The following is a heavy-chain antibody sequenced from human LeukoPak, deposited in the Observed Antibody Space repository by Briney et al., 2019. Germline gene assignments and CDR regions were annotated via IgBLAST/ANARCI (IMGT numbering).Heavy chain of an antibody. J-gene: IGHJ5*02. Sequence: ASVKVSCKASGYTFTSYAMHWVRQAPGQRLEWMGWINAGNGNTKYSQKFQGRVTITRDTSASTAYMELSSLRSEDTAVYYCARVRAGACGDYGTANWFDPWGQGTLVTVSS. CDR2: INAGNGNT. D-gene: IGHD4-17*01. V-gene: IGHV1-3*01. CDR3: ARVRAGACGDYGTANWFDP. CDR1: GYTFTSYA.